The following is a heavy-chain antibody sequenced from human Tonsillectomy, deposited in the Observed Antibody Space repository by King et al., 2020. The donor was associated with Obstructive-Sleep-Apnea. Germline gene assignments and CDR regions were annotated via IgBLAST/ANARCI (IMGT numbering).Heavy chain of an antibody. CDR1: GFNFEDNV. CDR2: VHWNSGSI. V-gene: IGHV3-9*01. CDR3: ARDMNSITTAASYYHALDV. Sequence: EVQLVESGGGLVQPGRSLRLSCTASGFNFEDNVMHWVRQAPGKGLEWVAGVHWNSGSIGYADSVKGRFTISRDNAKNSLYLQMNSLRVEDTALYYCARDMNSITTAASYYHALDVWGQGTTVTVSS. D-gene: IGHD6-13*01. J-gene: IGHJ6*02.